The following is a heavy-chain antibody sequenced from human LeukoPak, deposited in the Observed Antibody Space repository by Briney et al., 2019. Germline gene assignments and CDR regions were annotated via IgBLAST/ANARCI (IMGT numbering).Heavy chain of an antibody. J-gene: IGHJ3*02. CDR1: GGTFSSYA. CDR3: ARGDYYDSSGYAPNAFDI. Sequence: VKVSCKASGGTFSSYAISWVRQAPGQGLEWMGGIIPIFGTANYAQKFQGRVTITADESTSTAYMELSSLRSEDTAVYYCARGDYYDSSGYAPNAFDIWGQGTMVTVSS. D-gene: IGHD3-22*01. CDR2: IIPIFGTA. V-gene: IGHV1-69*13.